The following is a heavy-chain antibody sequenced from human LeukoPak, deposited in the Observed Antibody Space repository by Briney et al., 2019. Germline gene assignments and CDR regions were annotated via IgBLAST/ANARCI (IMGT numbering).Heavy chain of an antibody. V-gene: IGHV3-48*01. CDR1: GFTFSSYS. CDR3: ARAGGVDSSGYYYGTIDY. Sequence: GGSLRLSCAASGFTFSSYSMNWVRQAPGKGLEWVSYISSSSSTIYYADSVKGRFTISRDNAKNSLYLQMNSLRAEDTAAYYCARAGGVDSSGYYYGTIDYWGQGTLVTVSS. D-gene: IGHD3-22*01. CDR2: ISSSSSTI. J-gene: IGHJ4*02.